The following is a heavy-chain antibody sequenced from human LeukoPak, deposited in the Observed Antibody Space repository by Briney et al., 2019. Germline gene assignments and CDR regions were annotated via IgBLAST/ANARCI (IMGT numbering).Heavy chain of an antibody. CDR3: ANLYCSSTICSYYFDY. D-gene: IGHD2-2*01. CDR2: IRSDGTNK. J-gene: IGHJ4*02. CDR1: GLTFRSWG. Sequence: GGSLRLSCAASGLTFRSWGMHWVRQVPGKGLEWVASIRSDGTNKYYGDSVKGRFTISRDNSENTLYLQMNSLRPEDTAVYYCANLYCSSTICSYYFDYWGQGTLVTVSS. V-gene: IGHV3-30*02.